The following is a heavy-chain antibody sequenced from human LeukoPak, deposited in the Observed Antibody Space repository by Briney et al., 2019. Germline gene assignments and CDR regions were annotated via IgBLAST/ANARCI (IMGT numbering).Heavy chain of an antibody. CDR2: ITGGSTI. V-gene: IGHV3-48*03. D-gene: IGHD3-22*01. CDR3: AGYYYDSTTYRDY. J-gene: IGHJ4*02. CDR1: GFRFSDYE. Sequence: PGGSLRLSCAASGFRFSDYEMNWVRQAPGRGLEWVSYITGGSTIYYADSVKGRFTISRDNSKNTLYLQMNSLRAEDTAVYYCAGYYYDSTTYRDYWGQGTLVTVSS.